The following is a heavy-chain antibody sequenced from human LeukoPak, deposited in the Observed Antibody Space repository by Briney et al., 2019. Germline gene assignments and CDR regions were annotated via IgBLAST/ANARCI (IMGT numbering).Heavy chain of an antibody. J-gene: IGHJ4*02. D-gene: IGHD3-3*01. CDR2: IIPIFGTA. CDR1: GGTFSSYA. V-gene: IGHV1-69*13. Sequence: SVKVSCKASGGTFSSYAISLVRQAPGQGLEWMGGIIPIFGTANYAQKFQGRVTITADESTSTAYMELSSLRSEDTAVYYCARAYDFWSGYSRRGIYYFDYWGQGTLVTVSS. CDR3: ARAYDFWSGYSRRGIYYFDY.